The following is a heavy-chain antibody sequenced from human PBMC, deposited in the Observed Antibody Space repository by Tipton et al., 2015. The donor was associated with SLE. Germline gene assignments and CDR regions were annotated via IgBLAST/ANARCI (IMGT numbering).Heavy chain of an antibody. CDR3: AKVREALRYFDPFDP. Sequence: SLRLSCAASGFTFSSYAMHWVRQAPGKGLEWVSAISGSGGSTYYADSVKGRFTISRDNSKNTLYLQMNSLRAEDPAVYYCAKVREALRYFDPFDPWGQGTLVPVSS. D-gene: IGHD3-9*01. J-gene: IGHJ5*02. CDR2: ISGSGGST. CDR1: GFTFSSYA. V-gene: IGHV3-23*01.